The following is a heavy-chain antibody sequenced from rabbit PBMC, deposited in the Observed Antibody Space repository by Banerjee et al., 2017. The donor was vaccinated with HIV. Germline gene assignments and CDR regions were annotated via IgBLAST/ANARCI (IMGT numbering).Heavy chain of an antibody. CDR2: IYSGSSGSA. CDR3: VIDQARMLDL. CDR1: GFSFSSSYW. J-gene: IGHJ4*01. V-gene: IGHV1S40*01. Sequence: QSLEESGGDLVKPGASLTLTCTASGFSFSSSYWICWVRQAPGKGLEWIACIYSGSSGSAYYASWAKGRFTISKASSTTVTLQMTSLTAADTATYFCVIDQARMLDLWGPGTLVTVS.